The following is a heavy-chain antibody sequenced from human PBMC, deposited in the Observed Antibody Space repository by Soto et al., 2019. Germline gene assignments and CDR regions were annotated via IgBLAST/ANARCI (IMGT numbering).Heavy chain of an antibody. J-gene: IGHJ4*02. V-gene: IGHV1-18*01. CDR2: ISAYNGNT. Sequence: QVQLVQSGAEVKKPGASVKVSCKASGYTFTSYGISWVRKAPGQGLGWMGWISAYNGNTNYEQKLQGRVTMTTDPSTSTAYMELRSLRSDDTAVYYCARETSYSSSYGYDYWGQGTLVTVSS. D-gene: IGHD6-6*01. CDR1: GYTFTSYG. CDR3: ARETSYSSSYGYDY.